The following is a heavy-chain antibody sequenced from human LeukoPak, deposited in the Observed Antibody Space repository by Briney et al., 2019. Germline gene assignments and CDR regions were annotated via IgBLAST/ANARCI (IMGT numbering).Heavy chain of an antibody. CDR3: ARGPTTRIVGATTSKVFDY. D-gene: IGHD1-26*01. CDR2: INPNSGGT. J-gene: IGHJ4*02. Sequence: ASVKVSCKASGYTFTGYYMHWVQQAPGQGLEWMGWINPNSGGTNYAQKFQGRVTMTRDTSISTAYMELSRLRSDDTAVYYCARGPTTRIVGATTSKVFDYWGQGTLVTVSS. CDR1: GYTFTGYY. V-gene: IGHV1-2*02.